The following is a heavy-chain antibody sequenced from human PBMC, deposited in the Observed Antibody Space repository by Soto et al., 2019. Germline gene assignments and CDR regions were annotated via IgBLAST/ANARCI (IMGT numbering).Heavy chain of an antibody. J-gene: IGHJ4*02. CDR1: GASIKSRNYF. CDR3: GRLAEAATGHTDFDF. CDR2: IHSSGGT. Sequence: KPSETLSLTCTVSGASIKSRNYFWGWIRQPPGKGLEFVGSIHSSGGTYYNPSLKSRVTVSVDLSNSHFSLSLKSLTATDTAVYYCGRLAEAATGHTDFDFWGQGTLVT. V-gene: IGHV4-39*02. D-gene: IGHD2-15*01.